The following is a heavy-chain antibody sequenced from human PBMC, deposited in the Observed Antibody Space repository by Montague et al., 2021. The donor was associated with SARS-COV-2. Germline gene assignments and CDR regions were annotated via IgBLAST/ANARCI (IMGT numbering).Heavy chain of an antibody. CDR2: INYSGST. D-gene: IGHD6-13*01. CDR1: GDSMNNYY. J-gene: IGHJ4*02. V-gene: IGHV4-59*01. Sequence: SETLSPTCTVSGDSMNNYYWSWIRQPPGKGLEWIGYINYSGSTXXXPSXXXRVTLSKDTSKNQFSLRLTSVTAADTAMYFCARAPIYRSSWYAYFDYWGQGTLVTVSS. CDR3: ARAPIYRSSWYAYFDY.